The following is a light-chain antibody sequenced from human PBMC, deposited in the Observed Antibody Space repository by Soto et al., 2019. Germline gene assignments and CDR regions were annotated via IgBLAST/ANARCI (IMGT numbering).Light chain of an antibody. CDR3: QQYGSSPT. J-gene: IGKJ1*01. Sequence: EIILTQSPDTLSLSPVERATLSCRASQTVSSNYLAWYQQKPGQAPRLLIYGASSRATGIPDRFSGSGSGTDFTLTISRLEPEDFAVYYCQQYGSSPTFGQGTKVDIK. V-gene: IGKV3-20*01. CDR2: GAS. CDR1: QTVSSNY.